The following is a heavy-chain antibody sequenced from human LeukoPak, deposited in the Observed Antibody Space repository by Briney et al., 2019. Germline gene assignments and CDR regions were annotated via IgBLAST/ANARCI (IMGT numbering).Heavy chain of an antibody. CDR3: ARGGNWFDP. Sequence: SETLSLTCTVSGAXVRSGSYYWSWIRQPPGKGLEWIGYMYYSGSTNYNPSLKSRVTISIDTSKNYFSLRLTSVTAADTAVYYCARGGNWFDPWGQGTLVTVSS. V-gene: IGHV4-61*03. CDR2: MYYSGST. CDR1: GAXVRSGSYY. J-gene: IGHJ5*02.